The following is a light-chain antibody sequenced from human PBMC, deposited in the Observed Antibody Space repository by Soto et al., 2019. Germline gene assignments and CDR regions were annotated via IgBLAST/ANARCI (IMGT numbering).Light chain of an antibody. CDR1: SSNIGAVYD. J-gene: IGLJ1*01. V-gene: IGLV1-40*01. CDR3: TSYAGSNNFPYV. Sequence: QSVLTQPPSVSGAPGQRVTISCTGSSSNIGAVYDVHWYQQLPGTAPKLLIYGNSNRPSGVPDRFSGSKSGTSASLAITGLQAEDEADYYCTSYAGSNNFPYVFGTGTKVTVL. CDR2: GNS.